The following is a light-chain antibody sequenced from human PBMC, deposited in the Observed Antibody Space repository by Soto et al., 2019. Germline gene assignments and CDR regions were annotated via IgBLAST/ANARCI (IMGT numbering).Light chain of an antibody. Sequence: QSALTQPASVSGSPGQSITISCTGTSSDVGGYNYVSWYQQHPGKAPKLMIYDVSNRPSGVSNRFSGSKSGNMASLTISGLQAEDEAAYYCSSYTSSSTLVVFGGGTKVTVL. CDR2: DVS. CDR1: SSDVGGYNY. J-gene: IGLJ2*01. CDR3: SSYTSSSTLVV. V-gene: IGLV2-14*01.